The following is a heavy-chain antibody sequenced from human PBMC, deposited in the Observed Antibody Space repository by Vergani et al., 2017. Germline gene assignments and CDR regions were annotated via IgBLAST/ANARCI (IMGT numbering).Heavy chain of an antibody. D-gene: IGHD4-17*01. Sequence: QVQLVQSGAEVKKPGSSVKVSCKASGGTFSSYAISWVRQAPGQGLEWMGGIIPIFGTANYAQKFQGRVTITADKSTSTAYMELSSLRSEDTAVYYCAREPGPHDYGDYNVYYYYYYGMDVWGQGTTVTVSS. CDR1: GGTFSSYA. J-gene: IGHJ6*02. CDR2: IIPIFGTA. CDR3: AREPGPHDYGDYNVYYYYYYGMDV. V-gene: IGHV1-69*06.